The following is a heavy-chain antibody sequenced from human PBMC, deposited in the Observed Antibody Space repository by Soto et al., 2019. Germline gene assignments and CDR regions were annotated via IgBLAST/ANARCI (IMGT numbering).Heavy chain of an antibody. J-gene: IGHJ4*02. Sequence: QLQLQESGSGLVKPSQTLSLTCAVSGGSISSGGYSWSWIRQPPGKGLEWIGYIYHSGSTYYNPSLQARVTTSVARSKNQFSLTLSSVTAADTAVYYCASGQQPVRNYWGQGTLVTVSS. V-gene: IGHV4-30-2*01. D-gene: IGHD6-13*01. CDR2: IYHSGST. CDR3: ASGQQPVRNY. CDR1: GGSISSGGYS.